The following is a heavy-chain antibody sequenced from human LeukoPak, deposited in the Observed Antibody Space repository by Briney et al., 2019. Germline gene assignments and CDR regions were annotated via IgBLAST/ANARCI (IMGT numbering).Heavy chain of an antibody. CDR1: GFTFSSYA. Sequence: GGSLRLSCAASGFTFSSYAMTWVRQAPGKGLEWVSSISSSSSYIYYADSVKGRFTISRDNAKNSLYLQMNSLRAEDTAVYYCASRRAVTYYFDYWGQGTLVTVSS. J-gene: IGHJ4*02. V-gene: IGHV3-21*01. CDR2: ISSSSSYI. CDR3: ASRRAVTYYFDY. D-gene: IGHD4-17*01.